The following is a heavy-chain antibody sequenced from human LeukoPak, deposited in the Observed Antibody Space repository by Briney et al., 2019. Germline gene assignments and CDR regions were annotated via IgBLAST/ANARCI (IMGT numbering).Heavy chain of an antibody. CDR2: ISGSGGST. CDR3: AKDGSGCGDYFDY. J-gene: IGHJ4*02. V-gene: IGHV3-23*01. D-gene: IGHD6-19*01. Sequence: GGSLRLSCAASGFTFSRYAMSWVRQAPGKGLEWVSGISGSGGSTYYADSVKGRFTISRDNSKNTLYLEMNSLRAEDTAVYYCAKDGSGCGDYFDYWGQGTLVTVSS. CDR1: GFTFSRYA.